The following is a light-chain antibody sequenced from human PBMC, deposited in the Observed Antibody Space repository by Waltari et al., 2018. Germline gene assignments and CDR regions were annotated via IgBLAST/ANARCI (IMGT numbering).Light chain of an antibody. CDR2: AES. J-gene: IGKJ1*01. CDR3: QQSHSTPWT. V-gene: IGKV1-39*01. CDR1: QSISSS. Sequence: DIQMTQSPSSLSASVGDRFTITCRASQSISSSLHWYHQKPGKAPKLLIYAESSLQSGVPSRFRGSGSGTDFTLTISNLQPEDFATYYCQQSHSTPWTFGQGTKVEI.